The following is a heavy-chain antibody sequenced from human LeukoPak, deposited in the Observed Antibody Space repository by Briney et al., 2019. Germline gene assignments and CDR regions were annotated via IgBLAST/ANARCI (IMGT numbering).Heavy chain of an antibody. CDR3: ARANGMDV. CDR1: GFTFSSYS. J-gene: IGHJ6*02. Sequence: GGSPRLSCTASGFTFSSYSMTWVRQAPGKGLEWVSYISSSSSTIYYADSVKGRFTISRDNAKNSLYLQMSSLRDEDTAVYYCARANGMDVWGQGTTVTVSS. V-gene: IGHV3-48*02. CDR2: ISSSSSTI.